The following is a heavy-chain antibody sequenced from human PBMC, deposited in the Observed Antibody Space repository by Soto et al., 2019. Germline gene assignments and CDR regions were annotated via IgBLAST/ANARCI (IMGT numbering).Heavy chain of an antibody. CDR3: AKNPGYYYDSTGYHFDY. V-gene: IGHV3-23*01. CDR1: GFTFSNYA. Sequence: PGGSLRLSCAASGFTFSNYALSWVRQAPGKGLEWVSAIFGSGGRTYYADSVKGRFTISRDNSKNTLYLQMNSLRAEDTAVYYCAKNPGYYYDSTGYHFDYWGQGTLVTVSS. CDR2: IFGSGGRT. J-gene: IGHJ4*02. D-gene: IGHD3-22*01.